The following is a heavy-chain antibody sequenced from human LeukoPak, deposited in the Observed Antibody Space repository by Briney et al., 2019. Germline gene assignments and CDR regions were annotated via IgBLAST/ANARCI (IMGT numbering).Heavy chain of an antibody. CDR1: GFTFSSYE. J-gene: IGHJ4*02. D-gene: IGHD3-22*01. CDR2: ISSSGSTI. V-gene: IGHV3-48*03. Sequence: GGSLRLSCAASGFTFSSYEMNWVRQAPGKGLEWVSYISSSGSTIYYADSVKGRFTISRGNAKNSLYLQMNSLRAEDTAVYYCARDSVYYDSSGYYPSTFDYWGQGTLVTVSS. CDR3: ARDSVYYDSSGYYPSTFDY.